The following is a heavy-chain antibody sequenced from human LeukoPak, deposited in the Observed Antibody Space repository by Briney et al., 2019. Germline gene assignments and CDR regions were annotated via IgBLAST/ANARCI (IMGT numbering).Heavy chain of an antibody. J-gene: IGHJ4*02. CDR1: GFTFSSYW. CDR2: INSDGSST. D-gene: IGHD5-12*01. CDR3: ARVGLSGYDYHGDY. V-gene: IGHV3-74*01. Sequence: GSLRLSFAASGFTFSSYWMHWVRPAPGKGLGWVSRINSDGSSTSYADSVKGRFTISRDNAKNTLYLQMNSLRAEDTAVYYCARVGLSGYDYHGDYWGQGTLVTVSS.